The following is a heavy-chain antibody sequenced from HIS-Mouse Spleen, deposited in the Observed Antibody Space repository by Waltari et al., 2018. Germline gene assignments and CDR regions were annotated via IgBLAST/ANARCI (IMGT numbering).Heavy chain of an antibody. Sequence: EVQLVETGGGLIQPGGSLRLSCAASGFTVRRTYISWVRQAPGKGVGWVSVIYSGGRTYYADSVKGRFTISRDNSKNTLYLQMNSLRAEDTAVYYCARHYYYGSGSYYFDYWGQGTLVTVSS. V-gene: IGHV3-53*02. CDR1: GFTVRRTY. CDR2: IYSGGRT. D-gene: IGHD3-10*01. J-gene: IGHJ4*02. CDR3: ARHYYYGSGSYYFDY.